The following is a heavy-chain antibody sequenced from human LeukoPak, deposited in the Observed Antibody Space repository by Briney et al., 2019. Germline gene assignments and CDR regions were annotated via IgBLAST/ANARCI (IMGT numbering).Heavy chain of an antibody. Sequence: GGSLRLSCAASGFTFSSHWMSWVRQAPGKGLEWVANIKQDGSEKYYVDSVKGRFTISRDNTKNSLYLQMNSLRAGDTAVYYCARDRLNAFWSGDSWDYWGQGTLVTVSS. V-gene: IGHV3-7*01. CDR2: IKQDGSEK. CDR1: GFTFSSHW. D-gene: IGHD3-3*01. J-gene: IGHJ4*02. CDR3: ARDRLNAFWSGDSWDY.